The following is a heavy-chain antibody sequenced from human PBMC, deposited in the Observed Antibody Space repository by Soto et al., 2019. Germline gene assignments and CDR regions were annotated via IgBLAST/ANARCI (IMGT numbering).Heavy chain of an antibody. Sequence: QVQLVESGGGVVQPGRSLRLSCAASGFTFSSYAMHWVRQAPGKGLEWVAVISYDGSNKYYADSVKGRFTISRDNSKNTLYLQMNSLRAEDTAVYYCARAVRCSGGSCYSVGWFDPLGQGTLVTVSS. CDR1: GFTFSSYA. D-gene: IGHD2-15*01. CDR3: ARAVRCSGGSCYSVGWFDP. CDR2: ISYDGSNK. J-gene: IGHJ5*02. V-gene: IGHV3-30-3*01.